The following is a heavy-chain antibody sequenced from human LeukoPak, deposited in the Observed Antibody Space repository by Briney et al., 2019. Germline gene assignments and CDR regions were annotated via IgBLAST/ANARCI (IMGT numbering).Heavy chain of an antibody. CDR1: GFTFSSYS. Sequence: TGGSLRLSCAASGFTFSSYSMNWVRQAPGKGLEWVSSISSSSSYIYYAGSVKGRFTISRDNAKNSLYLQMNSLRAEDTAVYYWARAPPNYGGTSCLDYWGKGPLVTV. D-gene: IGHD4-23*01. V-gene: IGHV3-21*01. CDR3: ARAPPNYGGTSCLDY. CDR2: ISSSSSYI. J-gene: IGHJ4*02.